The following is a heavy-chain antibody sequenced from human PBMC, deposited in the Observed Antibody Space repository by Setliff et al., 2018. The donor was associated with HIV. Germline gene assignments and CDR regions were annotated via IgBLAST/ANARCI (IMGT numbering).Heavy chain of an antibody. CDR2: ISAYNGNT. Sequence: ASVKVSCKASGYTFTSYGISWVRQAPGQGLEWMGWISAYNGNTNHAQKLQGRVTMTTDTSTSTAYMELRSLRSDDTAVYYCARYRAPHRDYVWGPPGPDAFDIWGQGTMVTVSS. J-gene: IGHJ3*02. V-gene: IGHV1-18*01. CDR1: GYTFTSYG. D-gene: IGHD3-16*01. CDR3: ARYRAPHRDYVWGPPGPDAFDI.